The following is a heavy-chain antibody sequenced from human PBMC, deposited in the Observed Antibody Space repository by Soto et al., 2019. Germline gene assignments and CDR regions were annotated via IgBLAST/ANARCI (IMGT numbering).Heavy chain of an antibody. J-gene: IGHJ6*02. CDR1: GGSISSCDHS. Sequence: SDTLSLTCAVTGGSISSCDHSWSWIRQPPGKGMEWIGYIYHSGSTYYNPSLKSRVTISVDTSKNQFSLKLSSVTAADTAVYYCARVSMVRGITYYYYYYGMDVWGRGTTVT. CDR2: IYHSGST. D-gene: IGHD3-10*01. V-gene: IGHV4-30-2*01. CDR3: ARVSMVRGITYYYYYYGMDV.